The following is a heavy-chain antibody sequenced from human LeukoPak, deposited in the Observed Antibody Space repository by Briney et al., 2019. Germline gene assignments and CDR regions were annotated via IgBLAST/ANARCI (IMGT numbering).Heavy chain of an antibody. J-gene: IGHJ5*02. Sequence: PSETLSLTCTVSGGSISSSSYYWGWIRQPPGKGLEWIGSIYYSGSTYYNPSLKSRDTISVDTSKNLFSLKLSSVTAADTAVYYCARDYYDSSGHNWFDPWGQGTLVTVSS. D-gene: IGHD3-22*01. CDR2: IYYSGST. CDR1: GGSISSSSYY. V-gene: IGHV4-39*07. CDR3: ARDYYDSSGHNWFDP.